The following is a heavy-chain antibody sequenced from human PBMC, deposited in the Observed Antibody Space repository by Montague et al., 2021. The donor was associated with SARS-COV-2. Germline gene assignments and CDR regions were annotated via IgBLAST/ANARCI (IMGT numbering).Heavy chain of an antibody. Sequence: SLRLSCAASGFTFSGYGMHWVRQAPGKGLEWATLISYDGSNKYYADSVKGRFTISRDNSKNTLYLQMSSLRAEDTAVYYCARESSIDEKGMGLDYWGQGTLVTVSS. CDR3: ARESSIDEKGMGLDY. D-gene: IGHD5-24*01. CDR1: GFTFSGYG. V-gene: IGHV3-30-3*01. CDR2: ISYDGSNK. J-gene: IGHJ4*02.